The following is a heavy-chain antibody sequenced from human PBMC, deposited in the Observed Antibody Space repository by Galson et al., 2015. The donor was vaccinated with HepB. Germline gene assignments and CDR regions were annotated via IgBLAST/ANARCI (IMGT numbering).Heavy chain of an antibody. D-gene: IGHD3-22*01. V-gene: IGHV1-69*02. J-gene: IGHJ4*02. Sequence: SVKVSCKASGGTFSSYTISWVRQAPGQGLEWMGRIIPILGIANYAQKFQGRVTITADKSASTAYMELSSLRSEDTAVYYCARGSYYDSSGYYYERGYYFDYWGQGTLVTVSS. CDR3: ARGSYYDSSGYYYERGYYFDY. CDR2: IIPILGIA. CDR1: GGTFSSYT.